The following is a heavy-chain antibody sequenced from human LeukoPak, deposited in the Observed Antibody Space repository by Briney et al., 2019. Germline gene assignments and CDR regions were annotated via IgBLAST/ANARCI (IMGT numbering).Heavy chain of an antibody. D-gene: IGHD3-10*01. V-gene: IGHV1-18*01. CDR3: ARDGFFGSGIVGAFDI. CDR1: GYTFTSYG. CDR2: ISAYNGNT. J-gene: IGHJ3*02. Sequence: ASVKLSCTASGYTFTSYGISWVRQAPGQGLEWMGWISAYNGNTNYAQKFQGRVTMITDTSTSTAYMELRSLRSDDTAVYYCARDGFFGSGIVGAFDIWGQGTMVTVSS.